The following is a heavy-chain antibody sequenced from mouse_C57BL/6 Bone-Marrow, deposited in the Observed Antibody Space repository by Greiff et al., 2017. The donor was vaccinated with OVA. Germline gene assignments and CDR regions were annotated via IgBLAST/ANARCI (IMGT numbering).Heavy chain of an antibody. CDR3: ARRYYGSSLCWYFDV. D-gene: IGHD1-1*01. CDR1: GYTFTDYY. V-gene: IGHV1-26*01. CDR2: INPNNGGT. J-gene: IGHJ1*03. Sequence: EVQLQQSGPELVKPGASVKISCKASGYTFTDYYMNWVKQSPGKSLEWIGDINPNNGGTSYNQKFKGKATLTVDKSSSTAYMERRSLTSEDSAVYYCARRYYGSSLCWYFDVGGTGTTVTVSS.